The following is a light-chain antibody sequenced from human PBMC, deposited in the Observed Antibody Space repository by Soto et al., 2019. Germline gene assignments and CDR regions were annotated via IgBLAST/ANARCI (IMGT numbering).Light chain of an antibody. V-gene: IGLV4-69*01. CDR3: QTWGPGVQEV. J-gene: IGLJ2*01. CDR1: SGLISYT. CDR2: LNSEGSH. Sequence: QSVLTQSPSASASLGASVTLTCTLSSGLISYTIAWHQQQPEKGPRYLMKLNSEGSHSKGDGIPDRFSGSSSGPSRYLTISSLQSEDEADYYCQTWGPGVQEVFGGGTKLTVL.